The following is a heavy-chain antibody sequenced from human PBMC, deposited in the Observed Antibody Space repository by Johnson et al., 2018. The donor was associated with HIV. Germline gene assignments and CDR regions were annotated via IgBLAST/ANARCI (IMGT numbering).Heavy chain of an antibody. CDR1: GFTFSSYA. J-gene: IGHJ3*02. CDR2: ITGSGSTL. V-gene: IGHV3-48*04. CDR3: ARDLQGRDAFDI. Sequence: VQLVESGGGLVQPGGSLRLSCAASGFTFSSYAMSWVRQAPGKGLELVSIITGSGSTLYYAASVTGRFTLSRDNAKNSLYLQMNSLRAEDTAVYYCARDLQGRDAFDIWGQGTMVTVSS.